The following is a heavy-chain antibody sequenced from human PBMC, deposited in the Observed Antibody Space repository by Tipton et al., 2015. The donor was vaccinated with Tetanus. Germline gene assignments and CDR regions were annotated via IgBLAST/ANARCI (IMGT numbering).Heavy chain of an antibody. Sequence: SLRLSCAVSGVIFRLYTMSWVRQAPGKGLEWVASISSGSAQIYYADSVKGRFTISRDNSKDTLYLQLNSLRAEDTAIYYCAKDLRGPEAGTWYFDLWGRGTLVTVSS. CDR1: GVIFRLYT. J-gene: IGHJ2*01. D-gene: IGHD6-19*01. V-gene: IGHV3-21*04. CDR3: AKDLRGPEAGTWYFDL. CDR2: ISSGSAQI.